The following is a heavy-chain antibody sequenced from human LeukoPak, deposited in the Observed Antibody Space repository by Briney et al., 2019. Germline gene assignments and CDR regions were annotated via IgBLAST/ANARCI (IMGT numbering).Heavy chain of an antibody. CDR1: GFTFSSYE. CDR2: ISSGGGTR. D-gene: IGHD3-22*01. J-gene: IGHJ3*02. CDR3: ARDRGRRGITMRSDAFDI. V-gene: IGHV3-48*03. Sequence: PGGPLRLSCATSGFTFSSYEMNWIRQAPGKGLEWVSYISSGGGTRSYADSVKGRFTISRDNAKNSLYLQMNSLRAEDTAVYYCARDRGRRGITMRSDAFDIWGQGTMVTVS.